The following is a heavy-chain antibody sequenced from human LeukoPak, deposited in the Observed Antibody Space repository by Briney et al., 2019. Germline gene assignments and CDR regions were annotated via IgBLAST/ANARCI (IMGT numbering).Heavy chain of an antibody. J-gene: IGHJ4*02. CDR2: ISYDGSNK. CDR3: ARSVPILEWLPNYFDY. Sequence: GGSLRLSCAASGFTFSSYAMHWVRQAPGKGLEWVAVISYDGSNKYYADSVKGRFTISRDNSKNTLYLQMNSLRAEDTAVYYCARSVPILEWLPNYFDYWGQGTLVTVSS. CDR1: GFTFSSYA. V-gene: IGHV3-30*04. D-gene: IGHD3-3*01.